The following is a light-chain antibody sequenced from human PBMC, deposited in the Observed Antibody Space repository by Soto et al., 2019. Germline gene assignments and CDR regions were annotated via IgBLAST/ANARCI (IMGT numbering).Light chain of an antibody. V-gene: IGKV1-9*01. CDR3: QQSYSTPIT. Sequence: IQLTQSPSSLSASVGDRVTITCRASQGISSYLAWYQQKPGKAPKVLIYAASTLQGGVPSRFSGSGSGTDFTLTISSLQPEDFATYYCQQSYSTPITFGQGTRLEIK. CDR1: QGISSY. J-gene: IGKJ5*01. CDR2: AAS.